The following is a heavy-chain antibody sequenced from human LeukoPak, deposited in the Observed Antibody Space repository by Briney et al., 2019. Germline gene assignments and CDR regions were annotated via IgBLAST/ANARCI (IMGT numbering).Heavy chain of an antibody. Sequence: PGGSLRLSCAASGFTFSNAWMSWVRQAPGKGLEWVSAISGSGGSTYYADSVKGRFTISRDNSKNTLYLQMNSLRAEDTAVYYCAKDLEFRFYYFDYWGQGTLVTVSS. J-gene: IGHJ4*02. D-gene: IGHD2/OR15-2a*01. CDR2: ISGSGGST. CDR1: GFTFSNAW. V-gene: IGHV3-23*01. CDR3: AKDLEFRFYYFDY.